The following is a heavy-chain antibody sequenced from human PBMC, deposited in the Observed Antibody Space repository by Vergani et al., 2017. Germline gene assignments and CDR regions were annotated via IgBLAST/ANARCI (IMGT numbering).Heavy chain of an antibody. Sequence: QVQLVESGGGVVQPGRSLRLSCAASGFTFSSYAMHWVCQAPGKGLEWVAVISYDGSNKYYADSVKGRFTISRDNSKNTLYLQMNSLRAEETAVYYCARVQGDIVVVPAVRGYMDVWGKGTTVTVSS. J-gene: IGHJ6*03. CDR2: ISYDGSNK. D-gene: IGHD2-2*01. CDR1: GFTFSSYA. CDR3: ARVQGDIVVVPAVRGYMDV. V-gene: IGHV3-30-3*01.